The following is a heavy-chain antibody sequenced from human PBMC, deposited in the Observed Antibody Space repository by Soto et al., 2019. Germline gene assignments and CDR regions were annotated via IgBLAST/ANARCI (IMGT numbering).Heavy chain of an antibody. Sequence: KPSETLSLTCTVSNGSISSTTYFWGWIRQPPGKGLEWIGSISDSGSTFYNPSLKSRVTISVETSKNQFSLKLSSMTAADTAVDYCARHYYGSGSYLPTFDYWGQGTLVTVSS. D-gene: IGHD3-10*01. CDR3: ARHYYGSGSYLPTFDY. CDR2: ISDSGST. V-gene: IGHV4-39*01. CDR1: NGSISSTTYF. J-gene: IGHJ4*02.